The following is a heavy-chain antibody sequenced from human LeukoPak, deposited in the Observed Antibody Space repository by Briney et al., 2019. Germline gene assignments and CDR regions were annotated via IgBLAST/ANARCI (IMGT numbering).Heavy chain of an antibody. V-gene: IGHV4-61*01. CDR3: ARDLRRYGSGSLMFDY. D-gene: IGHD3-10*01. Sequence: SETLSLTCTVSGGSVSSGSYYWSWIRQPPGKELEWIGYIYYSGNTNYNPSLKSRVTISVDTSKNQFSLKLSSVTAADTAVYYCARDLRRYGSGSLMFDYWGQGTLVTVSS. CDR1: GGSVSSGSYY. J-gene: IGHJ4*02. CDR2: IYYSGNT.